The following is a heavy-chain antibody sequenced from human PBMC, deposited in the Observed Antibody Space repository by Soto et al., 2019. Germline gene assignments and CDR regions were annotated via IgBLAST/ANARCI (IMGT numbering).Heavy chain of an antibody. CDR2: INNAYST. CDR1: GFDASVNY. CDR3: VREYYYHGMDV. V-gene: IGHV3-66*01. Sequence: EVQLEESGGTLVQPGGSLRLSCAASGFDASVNYMTWVRQAPGKGLEWVSAINNAYSTFYADSVKGRFTISRDNSNNTVYLKMNSLSVEDTPMYYCVREYYYHGMDVWRQGTAVTVSS. J-gene: IGHJ6*02.